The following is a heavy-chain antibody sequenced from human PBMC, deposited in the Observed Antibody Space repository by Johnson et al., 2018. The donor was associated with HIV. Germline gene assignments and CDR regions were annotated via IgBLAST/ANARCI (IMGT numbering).Heavy chain of an antibody. V-gene: IGHV3-30*02. CDR1: GFTFSSFG. J-gene: IGHJ3*02. Sequence: QVQLVESGGGVVQPGGSLRLSCAASGFTFSSFGIHWVRQAPGKGLEWVAFIRYDGSNKYYADSVKGRFTISRDTSKNTLYLQMNSLRAEDTAVYYCAREAPYSGSYANAFDIWGQGTMVTVSS. CDR3: AREAPYSGSYANAFDI. CDR2: IRYDGSNK. D-gene: IGHD1-26*01.